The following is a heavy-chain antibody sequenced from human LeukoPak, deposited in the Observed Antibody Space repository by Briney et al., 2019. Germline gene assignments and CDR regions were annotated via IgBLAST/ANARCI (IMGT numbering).Heavy chain of an antibody. D-gene: IGHD5-18*01. Sequence: ASVKVSCKASGGTFSSYAISWVRQAPGQGLEWMGGIIPIFGTADYAQKFQGRDTITADESTSTAYMELSSLRSEDTAVYYCARGSYGPRAFDYWGQGTLVTVSS. CDR1: GGTFSSYA. V-gene: IGHV1-69*13. J-gene: IGHJ4*02. CDR2: IIPIFGTA. CDR3: ARGSYGPRAFDY.